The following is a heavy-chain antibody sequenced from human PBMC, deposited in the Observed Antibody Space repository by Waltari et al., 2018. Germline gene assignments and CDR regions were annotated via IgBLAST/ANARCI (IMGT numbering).Heavy chain of an antibody. J-gene: IGHJ4*02. CDR1: GGSFSDSY. Sequence: QVQLQQWGAGLLKPSETLSLTCAVYGGSFSDSYWGWLRQPPGKGLEWIGEINHRGRTDYKRALKSRVTLSVDTSKNQLSLRLNSVTAADTAVYYCATIPDSGGNPRPGAYWGQGTLVTVSS. CDR2: INHRGRT. CDR3: ATIPDSGGNPRPGAY. D-gene: IGHD3-16*01. V-gene: IGHV4-34*01.